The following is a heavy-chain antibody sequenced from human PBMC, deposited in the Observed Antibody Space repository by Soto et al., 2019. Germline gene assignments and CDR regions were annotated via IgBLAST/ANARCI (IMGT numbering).Heavy chain of an antibody. J-gene: IGHJ5*02. D-gene: IGHD2-15*01. CDR2: IIPIFGTA. V-gene: IGHV1-69*12. Sequence: QVQLVQSGAEVKKPGSSVKVSCKASGGTFSSYAISWVRQAPGQGLEWMGGIIPIFGTANYAQKFQGIVKIAADESTITAYMELSSLRTEDTAVYYCARSYGVAATSSHWFDPWGQGTLVAVSS. CDR1: GGTFSSYA. CDR3: ARSYGVAATSSHWFDP.